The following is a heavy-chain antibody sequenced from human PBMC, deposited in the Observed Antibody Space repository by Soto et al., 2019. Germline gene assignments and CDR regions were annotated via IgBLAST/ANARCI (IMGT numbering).Heavy chain of an antibody. Sequence: EVQLLESGGGLVQPGGSLRLSCGVSGFTFSTDAMSWVRQATGKGLEWVPAIRGSGNKTFHADSVKGRFTISRDNSKNTLHLHMRSLRVEETAVYYCVRGVRLHFDLWGQGTLVTVSS. J-gene: IGHJ4*02. CDR2: IRGSGNKT. CDR1: GFTFSTDA. CDR3: VRGVRLHFDL. V-gene: IGHV3-23*01.